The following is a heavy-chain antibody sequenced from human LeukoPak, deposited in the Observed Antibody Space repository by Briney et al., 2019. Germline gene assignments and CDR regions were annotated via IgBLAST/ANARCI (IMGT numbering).Heavy chain of an antibody. D-gene: IGHD3-16*02. CDR3: ARTLTFGGVIVSASLDY. V-gene: IGHV3-48*04. CDR1: GSTFSSYG. J-gene: IGHJ4*02. Sequence: GESLRLSCAASGSTFSSYGMNWVRQAPGKGLEWISYISSSSSTIYYADSVKGRFTISRDNAKNSLYLQMNSLRAEDTAMYYCARTLTFGGVIVSASLDYWGLGILVTVSS. CDR2: ISSSSSTI.